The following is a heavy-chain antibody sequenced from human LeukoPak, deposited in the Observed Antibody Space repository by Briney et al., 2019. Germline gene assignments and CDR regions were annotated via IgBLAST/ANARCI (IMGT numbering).Heavy chain of an antibody. J-gene: IGHJ3*01. CDR1: GFTFSSYW. D-gene: IGHD3-10*02. Sequence: GGSLRLSCEASGFTFSSYWMSWVRQAPGKGLEWVANIKQDGSEKYYVDSVKGRFTISRDNAKNSMYLQSNSLRAEDTAVYFCAKDVRSTERGGGAXXVWGXGTMVPVSS. CDR3: AKDVRSTERGGGAXXV. CDR2: IKQDGSEK. V-gene: IGHV3-7*01.